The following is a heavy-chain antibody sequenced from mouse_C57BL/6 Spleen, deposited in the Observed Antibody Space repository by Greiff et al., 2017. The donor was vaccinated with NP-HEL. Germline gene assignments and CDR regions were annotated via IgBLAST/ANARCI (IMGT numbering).Heavy chain of an antibody. CDR1: GFNIKDDY. CDR2: IDPADGDT. J-gene: IGHJ3*01. V-gene: IGHV14-4*01. D-gene: IGHD2-4*01. Sequence: VQLKQSGAELVRPGASVKLSCTASGFNIKDDYMHWVKQRPEQGLEWIGWIDPADGDTEYASKFQGKATITADTSSNTAYLQLSSLTSEDTAVYYCTPSYYDYGGFAYWGQGTLVTVSA. CDR3: TPSYYDYGGFAY.